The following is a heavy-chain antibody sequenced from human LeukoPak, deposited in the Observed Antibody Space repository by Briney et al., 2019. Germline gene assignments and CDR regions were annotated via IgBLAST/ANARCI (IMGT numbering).Heavy chain of an antibody. CDR3: AKARGVRGVIIRGSLLAYMDV. D-gene: IGHD3-10*01. J-gene: IGHJ6*03. CDR1: GFTFSSYD. V-gene: IGHV3-30*02. CDR2: IRYDGSNK. Sequence: GGSLRLPCAASGFTFSSYDIHWVRQAPGKGLEWVACIRYDGSNKHYADSVKGRFTISRDNSKNTLYLQMNSLRAEDTAVYYCAKARGVRGVIIRGSLLAYMDVWGKGTTVAISS.